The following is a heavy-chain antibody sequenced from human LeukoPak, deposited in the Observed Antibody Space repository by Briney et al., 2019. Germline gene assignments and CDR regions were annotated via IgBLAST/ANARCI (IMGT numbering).Heavy chain of an antibody. CDR3: ARDHPQLDYFDY. CDR2: ISSSGSTI. Sequence: PGGSLRLSCAASGFTFSSYAMNWVRQAPGKGLEWVSYISSSGSTIYYADSVKGRFTISRDNAKNSLYLQMNSLRAEDTAVYYCARDHPQLDYFDYWGQGTLVTVSS. D-gene: IGHD6-13*01. CDR1: GFTFSSYA. V-gene: IGHV3-48*03. J-gene: IGHJ4*02.